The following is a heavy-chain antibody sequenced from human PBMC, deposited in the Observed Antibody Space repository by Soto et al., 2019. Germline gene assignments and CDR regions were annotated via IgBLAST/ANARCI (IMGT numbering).Heavy chain of an antibody. CDR1: GFTFSTYG. J-gene: IGHJ4*02. CDR2: ISYDGGNK. CDR3: ARDWKDYFDY. V-gene: IGHV3-30*03. D-gene: IGHD1-1*01. Sequence: PGGSLRLSCAASGFTFSTYGMHWVRQAPGKGLEWVAVISYDGGNKYYADSVKGRFAISRDNSKNTLYLEMNNLRTEDTAVYYCARDWKDYFDYWGQGTLVTVSS.